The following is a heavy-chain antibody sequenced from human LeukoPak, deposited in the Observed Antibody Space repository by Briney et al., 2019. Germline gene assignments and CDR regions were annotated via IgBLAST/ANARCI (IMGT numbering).Heavy chain of an antibody. Sequence: SETLSLTCTVSGGSISSSSYYWGWIRQPPGKGLEWIGSIYYSGSTYYNPSLKSRVTISVDTSKNQFSLKLSSVTAADTAVYYCAREGDGDYEAAFDIWGQGTMVTVSS. CDR1: GGSISSSSYY. CDR3: AREGDGDYEAAFDI. J-gene: IGHJ3*02. V-gene: IGHV4-39*02. D-gene: IGHD4-17*01. CDR2: IYYSGST.